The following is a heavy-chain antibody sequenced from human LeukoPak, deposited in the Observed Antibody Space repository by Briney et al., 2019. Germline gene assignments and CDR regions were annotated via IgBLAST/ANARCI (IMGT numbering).Heavy chain of an antibody. CDR2: ISSSGSTI. CDR3: ARSALLC. V-gene: IGHV3-48*03. J-gene: IGHJ4*02. Sequence: QAGGSLRLSCAASGFTFSNYKMNWVRQAPGKGREWVSYISSSGSTIYYAASVKGPFTISRDSAKNSLYLQINSLRAEDTAVYYCARSALLCRGQGTLVTVSS. CDR1: GFTFSNYK.